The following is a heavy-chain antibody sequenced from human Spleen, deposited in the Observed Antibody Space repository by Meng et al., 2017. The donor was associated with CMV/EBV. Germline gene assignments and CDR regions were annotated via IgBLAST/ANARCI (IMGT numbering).Heavy chain of an antibody. V-gene: IGHV3-11*04. CDR3: ARLTTMVAFDI. CDR2: ISRSATTR. Sequence: GESLKISCAASGFTFSDYYMGWIRQAPGKGLEWVSHISRSATTRYYADSVKGRFTISRDNAKNSLYLQMNSLRAEDTAVYYCARLTTMVAFDIWGQGTMVTVSS. J-gene: IGHJ3*02. D-gene: IGHD3-10*01. CDR1: GFTFSDYY.